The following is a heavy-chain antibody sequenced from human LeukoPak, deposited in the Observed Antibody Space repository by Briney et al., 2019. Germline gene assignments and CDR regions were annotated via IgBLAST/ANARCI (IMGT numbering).Heavy chain of an antibody. CDR1: GGSISSYY. J-gene: IGHJ4*02. Sequence: SETLSLTYTVSGGSISSYYWSWIRQPPGKGLEWIGYIYYRGSANYNPSLKSRVTISVDTSKNQFSLKLSSVTAADTAVYYCARAGVYYASGSYLGYWGQGTLVTVSS. CDR2: IYYRGSA. V-gene: IGHV4-59*01. D-gene: IGHD3-10*01. CDR3: ARAGVYYASGSYLGY.